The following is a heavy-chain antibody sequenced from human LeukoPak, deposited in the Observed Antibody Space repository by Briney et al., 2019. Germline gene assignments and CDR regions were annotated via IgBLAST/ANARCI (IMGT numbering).Heavy chain of an antibody. CDR2: IKSDGSAM. J-gene: IGHJ4*02. Sequence: PGGSLRLSCAASGFTFTTYWMTWVRQAPGKGLEWVAIIKSDGSAMFYVDSVKGRFTISRDNAKNSLHLQMNSLRAEDTAIYYCARGMSGSCDYWGQGTMVTDSS. D-gene: IGHD1-26*01. CDR3: ARGMSGSCDY. V-gene: IGHV3-7*05. CDR1: GFTFTTYW.